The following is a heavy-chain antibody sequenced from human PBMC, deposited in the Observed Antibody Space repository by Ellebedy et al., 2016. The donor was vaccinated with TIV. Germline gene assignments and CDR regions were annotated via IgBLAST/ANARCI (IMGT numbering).Heavy chain of an antibody. CDR2: IKQDGSEK. D-gene: IGHD1-26*01. V-gene: IGHV3-7*01. CDR3: ARDADSGSYPSDAFDI. Sequence: GESLKISCAASGFTFSSYWMSWVRQAPGKGLEWVANIKQDGSEKYYVDSVKGRFTISRDNAKNSLYLQMNSLRAEDTAVYYCARDADSGSYPSDAFDIWGQGTMVTVSS. CDR1: GFTFSSYW. J-gene: IGHJ3*02.